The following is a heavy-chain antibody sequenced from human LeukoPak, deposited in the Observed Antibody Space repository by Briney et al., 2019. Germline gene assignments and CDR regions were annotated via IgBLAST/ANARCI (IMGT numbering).Heavy chain of an antibody. D-gene: IGHD2-2*01. CDR2: FDPDDGET. V-gene: IGHV1-24*01. J-gene: IGHJ5*02. CDR1: GYTLTELS. Sequence: ASVKVSCKVSGYTLTELSMHWVRQAPGKGLEWVGVFDPDDGETIYAQKFQGRVTMTEDTSTDTAYMELSSLRSEDTAVYYCATVTGDCSSTSCRYNWFDPWGKGTLVTVSS. CDR3: ATVTGDCSSTSCRYNWFDP.